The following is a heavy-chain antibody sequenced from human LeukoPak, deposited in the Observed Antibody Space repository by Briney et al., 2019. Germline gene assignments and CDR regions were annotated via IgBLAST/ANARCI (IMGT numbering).Heavy chain of an antibody. CDR3: ARVVYCSGGSCSALDH. V-gene: IGHV4-59*12. CDR1: GGSISSYY. D-gene: IGHD2-15*01. Sequence: PSVTLSLTCTVSGGSISSYYWSWIRQPPGKGLEWIGYIYRSGSTYYNPSLKSRVTISIDRSDNQFSLKLTSVTAADTAVYYCARVVYCSGGSCSALDHWGQGTLVTVSS. J-gene: IGHJ4*02. CDR2: IYRSGST.